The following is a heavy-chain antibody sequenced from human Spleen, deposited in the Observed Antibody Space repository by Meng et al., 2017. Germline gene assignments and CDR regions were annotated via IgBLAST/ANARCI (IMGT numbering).Heavy chain of an antibody. V-gene: IGHV4-31*03. CDR3: ARETRDIVATVYYFDY. CDR1: GGSISSGGYY. CDR2: IYYSGST. J-gene: IGHJ4*02. D-gene: IGHD5-12*01. Sequence: QGQLTRSGHGPVKPPQPLSLTCTVSGGSISSGGYYWSWIRQHPGKGLEWIGYIYYSGSTYYNPSLKSRVTISVDTSKNQFSLKLSSVTAADTAVYYCARETRDIVATVYYFDYWGQGTLVTVSS.